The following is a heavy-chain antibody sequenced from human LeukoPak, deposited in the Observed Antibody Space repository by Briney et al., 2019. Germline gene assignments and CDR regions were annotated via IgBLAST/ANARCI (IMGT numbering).Heavy chain of an antibody. D-gene: IGHD1-26*01. J-gene: IGHJ4*02. Sequence: SETLSLTCAVSGVTISSSNYYWDWVRQPPGKGLEWIGSVYYSGSAYYNPSLKSRLTISVDTSISPFSLKLTSVTAADTSVYDCASRSTSRGSRCDYWGQGTLVTVSS. CDR1: GVTISSSNYY. CDR3: ASRSTSRGSRCDY. CDR2: VYYSGSA. V-gene: IGHV4-39*01.